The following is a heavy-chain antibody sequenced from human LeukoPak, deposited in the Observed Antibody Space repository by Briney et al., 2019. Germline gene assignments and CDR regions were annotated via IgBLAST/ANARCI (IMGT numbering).Heavy chain of an antibody. V-gene: IGHV1-46*01. J-gene: IGHJ4*02. D-gene: IGHD2-15*01. CDR1: GYTFTSYY. Sequence: ASVKVSCKASGYTFTSYYMHWVRQAPGQGLEWMGIINPSGGSTSYAQKFQGRVTMTRDMSTSTVYMELSSLRSEDTAVYYCARDSNGDRSRGSCYAFDYWSQGTLVTVSP. CDR3: ARDSNGDRSRGSCYAFDY. CDR2: INPSGGST.